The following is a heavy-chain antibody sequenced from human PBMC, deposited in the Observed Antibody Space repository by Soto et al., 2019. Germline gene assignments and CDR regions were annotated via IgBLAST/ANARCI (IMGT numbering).Heavy chain of an antibody. Sequence: SGPTLVNPTETLTLTCTVSGFSLSNPRMGVSWIRQPPGKALEWLAHIFSNDEKSYSTSLKSRLTISRDTSKSQVVLTMTNMDPVDTATYYCARIQRISMIVVSKPYFDYWGQGALVTVSS. V-gene: IGHV2-26*01. D-gene: IGHD3-22*01. J-gene: IGHJ4*02. CDR2: IFSNDEK. CDR3: ARIQRISMIVVSKPYFDY. CDR1: GFSLSNPRMG.